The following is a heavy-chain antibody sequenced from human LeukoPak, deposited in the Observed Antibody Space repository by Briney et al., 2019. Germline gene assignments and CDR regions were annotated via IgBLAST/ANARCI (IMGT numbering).Heavy chain of an antibody. D-gene: IGHD3-22*01. J-gene: IGHJ4*02. CDR2: IYTSGST. CDR1: GGSISNYY. Sequence: KTSETLSLTCTVSGGSISNYYWNWIRQPPGKGLEWIGRIYTSGSTYYNPSLKSRVTISVDTSKNQFSLKLSSVTAADTAVYYCASQYYYDSSGYYWAYWGQGTLVTVSS. V-gene: IGHV4-4*08. CDR3: ASQYYYDSSGYYWAY.